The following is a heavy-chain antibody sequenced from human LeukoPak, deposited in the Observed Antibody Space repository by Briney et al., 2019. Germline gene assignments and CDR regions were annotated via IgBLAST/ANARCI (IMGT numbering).Heavy chain of an antibody. CDR2: ISVYNGNT. D-gene: IGHD5/OR15-5a*01. CDR3: ARYRVSHTTVSTLLY. V-gene: IGHV1-18*01. CDR1: GYTFSSYA. J-gene: IGHJ4*02. Sequence: GASVKVSCKASGYTFSSYAIAWVRQAPGQGPGWMGSISVYNGNTEYAQNLQGRVTMTTDTYTDTVYMEMWNLRPDDTAMYYCARYRVSHTTVSTLLYWGQGTLVTVSS.